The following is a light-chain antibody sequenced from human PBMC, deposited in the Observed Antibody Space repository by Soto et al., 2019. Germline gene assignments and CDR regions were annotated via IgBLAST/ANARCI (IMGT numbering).Light chain of an antibody. CDR3: QQYNINSET. CDR1: QSISSW. V-gene: IGKV1-5*03. J-gene: IGKJ1*01. CDR2: QAS. Sequence: EIQMTQSPSTLSASVGDRVTITCRASQSISSWLAWYQQKPGKAPKLLIYQASSLESGVPSRFSGSGSGTEFTLTISSLQPEDFATYYCQQYNINSETFGQGTKVEIK.